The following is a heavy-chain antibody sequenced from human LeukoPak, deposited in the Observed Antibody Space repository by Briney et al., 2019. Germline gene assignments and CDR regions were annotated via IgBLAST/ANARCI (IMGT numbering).Heavy chain of an antibody. CDR3: ARESGGNPITFDY. D-gene: IGHD4-23*01. CDR1: GGTFSSYA. Sequence: ASVKVSCKASGGTFSSYAISWVRQAPGQGLEWMGRIIPILGIANYAQKFQGRVTITADKSTSTAYMELSSLRSEDTAVYYCARESGGNPITFDYWGQGTLVNVSS. J-gene: IGHJ4*02. CDR2: IIPILGIA. V-gene: IGHV1-69*04.